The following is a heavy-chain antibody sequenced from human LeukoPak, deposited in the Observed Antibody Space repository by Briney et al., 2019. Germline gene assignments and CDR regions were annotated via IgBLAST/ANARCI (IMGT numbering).Heavy chain of an antibody. D-gene: IGHD1-26*01. CDR1: GFTFSSYA. J-gene: IGHJ4*02. CDR3: PRDLGGNYGTFDY. CDR2: ISSDGNNK. V-gene: IGHV3-30-3*01. Sequence: GGSLRLSCAASGFTFSSYAMHWDRQAAGKGLEWVAVISSDGNNKYYADSVKGRFTISRDNSKNTLYLLMNSLRTEDTAVYYCPRDLGGNYGTFDYWGQGTLVTVSS.